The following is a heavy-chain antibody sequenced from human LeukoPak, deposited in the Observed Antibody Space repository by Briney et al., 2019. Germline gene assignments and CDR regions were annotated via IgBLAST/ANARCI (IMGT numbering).Heavy chain of an antibody. D-gene: IGHD3/OR15-3a*01. J-gene: IGHJ4*02. CDR2: MSYSGNT. CDR3: AVKVAGTGYY. CDR1: GGSISSGGYY. V-gene: IGHV4-31*03. Sequence: SQTLSLTCTVSGGSISSGGYYRSWIRQHPGTGLECIGYMSYSGNTYYNASLKSRVTISLDTSKNQFSLKLSSVTAADTAVYYCAVKVAGTGYYWGQGTLVTVSS.